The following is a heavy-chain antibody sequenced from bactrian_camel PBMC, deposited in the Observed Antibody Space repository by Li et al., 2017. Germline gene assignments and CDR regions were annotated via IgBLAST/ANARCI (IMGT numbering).Heavy chain of an antibody. D-gene: IGHD2*01. CDR3: VKDGVDFRVVVTGTTFGY. Sequence: HVQLVESGGGLVQPGGSLRLSCAASGFAISTYWMYWVRQAPGKGLEWVSTINSGGTTTYYSDSVKGQFTIFRDNAKNTVHLQMNSLTPEDTAVYYCVKDGVDFRVVVTGTTFGYWGQGTQVTVS. CDR2: INSGGTTT. CDR1: GFAISTYW. J-gene: IGHJ6*01. V-gene: IGHV3S1*01.